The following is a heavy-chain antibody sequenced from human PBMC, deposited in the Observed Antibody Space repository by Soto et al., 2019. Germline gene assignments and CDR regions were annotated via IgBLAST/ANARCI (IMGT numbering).Heavy chain of an antibody. Sequence: NPVGSLRLSCAASGFSISDHYMSWIRQAPGKGLEWVSYSSNSGTFTKYADSVKGRFSISRDNAKNSLYLEINSLSGEDTAIYYCVRSGDDYNVLDYWGQGTPVTVSS. CDR3: VRSGDDYNVLDY. V-gene: IGHV3-11*03. J-gene: IGHJ4*02. CDR2: SSNSGTFT. D-gene: IGHD3-10*02. CDR1: GFSISDHY.